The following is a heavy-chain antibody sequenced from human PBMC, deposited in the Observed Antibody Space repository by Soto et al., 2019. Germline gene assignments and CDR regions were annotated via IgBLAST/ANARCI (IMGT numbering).Heavy chain of an antibody. V-gene: IGHV3-21*01. CDR1: GFTFSSYS. CDR3: ARNLYYYGDYSGY. D-gene: IGHD3-10*01. Sequence: EVQLVESGGGLVKPGGSLRLSCAASGFTFSSYSMNWVRQAPGKGLEWVSSISSSSSYIYYADSVKGRFTISRDNAKNTLYLQMNSLRAEDTAVYYCARNLYYYGDYSGYWGQGTLVTVAS. CDR2: ISSSSSYI. J-gene: IGHJ4*02.